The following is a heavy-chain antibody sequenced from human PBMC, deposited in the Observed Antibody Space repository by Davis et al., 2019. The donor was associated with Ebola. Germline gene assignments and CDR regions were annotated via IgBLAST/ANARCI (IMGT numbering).Heavy chain of an antibody. D-gene: IGHD3-3*01. CDR2: VSHSEREK. CDR1: GFTFRNYA. CDR3: ARPVFHEVLDY. V-gene: IGHV3-30*04. Sequence: GESLKISCAASGFTFRNYAMHWVRQAPGKGLEWVAVVSHSEREKFYADSVKGRFTISRDNSENTLFLQMNSLTADDTAVYYCARPVFHEVLDYWGQGTPVTVSS. J-gene: IGHJ4*02.